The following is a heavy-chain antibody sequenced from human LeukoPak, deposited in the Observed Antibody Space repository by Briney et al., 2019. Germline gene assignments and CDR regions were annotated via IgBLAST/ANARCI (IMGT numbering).Heavy chain of an antibody. CDR3: ARELGNDFWSGYPYYYGMDV. CDR2: IYHSGST. J-gene: IGHJ6*02. D-gene: IGHD3-3*01. V-gene: IGHV4-4*02. Sequence: SETLSLTCAVSGGSISSSNWWSWVRQPPGQGLEWIGEIYHSGSTNYNPSLKSRVTISVDKSKNQFSLKLSSVTAADTAVYYCARELGNDFWSGYPYYYGMDVWGQGTTVTVSS. CDR1: GGSISSSNW.